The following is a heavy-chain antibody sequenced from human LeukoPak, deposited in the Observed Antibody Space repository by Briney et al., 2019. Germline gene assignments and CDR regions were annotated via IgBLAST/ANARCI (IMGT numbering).Heavy chain of an antibody. CDR2: ISSSSSTI. CDR3: ARGYKYGAY. CDR1: GGSIGSSSYY. J-gene: IGHJ4*02. V-gene: IGHV3-48*04. Sequence: ETLSLTCTVSGGSIGSSSYYWGWVRQAPGKGLEWVSYISSSSSTIYYADSVKGRFTISRDNTENSLYLQMNSLRAEDTAVYYCARGYKYGAYWGQGTLVTVSS. D-gene: IGHD4/OR15-4a*01.